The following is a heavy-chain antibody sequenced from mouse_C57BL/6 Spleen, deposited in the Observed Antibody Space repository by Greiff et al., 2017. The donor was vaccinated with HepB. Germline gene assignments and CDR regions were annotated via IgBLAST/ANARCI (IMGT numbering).Heavy chain of an antibody. D-gene: IGHD2-4*01. CDR3: ARSGDEYDEEIYYAMDY. J-gene: IGHJ4*01. CDR2: INPNNGGT. Sequence: EVQLQQSGPELVKPGASVKISCKASGYTFTDYYMNWVKQSHGKSLEWIGDINPNNGGTSYNQKFKGKATLTVDKSSSTAYMELRSLTSEDSAVYYCARSGDEYDEEIYYAMDYWGQGTSVTVSS. V-gene: IGHV1-26*01. CDR1: GYTFTDYY.